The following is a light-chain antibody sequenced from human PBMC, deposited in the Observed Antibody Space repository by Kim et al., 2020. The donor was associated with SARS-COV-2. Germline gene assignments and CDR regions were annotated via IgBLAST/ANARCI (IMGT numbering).Light chain of an antibody. J-gene: IGLJ3*02. CDR2: GDD. CDR1: SGSMASKQ. Sequence: KTVSSTCTRGSGSMASKQVQWYQRRPGSAPTTLIYGDDQRPSGVPDRFSASIDTSSNSASLIISGLKTEDEADYYCQSYDNDNHGVFGGGTKVTVL. V-gene: IGLV6-57*03. CDR3: QSYDNDNHGV.